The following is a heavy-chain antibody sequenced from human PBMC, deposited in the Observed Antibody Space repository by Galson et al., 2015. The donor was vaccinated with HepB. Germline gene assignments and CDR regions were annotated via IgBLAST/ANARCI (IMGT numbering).Heavy chain of an antibody. V-gene: IGHV3-23*01. J-gene: IGHJ4*02. CDR1: GFTFSTST. Sequence: SLRLSCAASGFTFSTSTMSWVRQAPGKGLEWVSAFRGSSGSTYYADSVRGRFTISRDNSKNTLYPQMNSLRAEDTAIYYCVKGPDQPFDYWGQGTLVTVSS. CDR2: FRGSSGST. CDR3: VKGPDQPFDY.